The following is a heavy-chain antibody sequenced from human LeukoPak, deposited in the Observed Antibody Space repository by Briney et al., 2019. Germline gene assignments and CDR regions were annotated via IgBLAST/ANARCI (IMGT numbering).Heavy chain of an antibody. Sequence: SETLSLTCAVYGGSFSGYYWSWIRQPPGKGLEWIGEINHSGSTNYNPSLKSRVTISVDTSKNQFSLKLSSVTAADTAVYYCARVEGTYYYDSSGYYWGHNWFDPWGQGTLVTVSS. V-gene: IGHV4-34*01. D-gene: IGHD3-22*01. CDR3: ARVEGTYYYDSSGYYWGHNWFDP. CDR2: INHSGST. J-gene: IGHJ5*02. CDR1: GGSFSGYY.